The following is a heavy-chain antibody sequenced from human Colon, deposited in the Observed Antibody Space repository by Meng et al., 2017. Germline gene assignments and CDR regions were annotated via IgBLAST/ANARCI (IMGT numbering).Heavy chain of an antibody. Sequence: QVQLRESGPALVKPSVTLSLTFSASGDSITNHNWWAWVRQPPGKGLEWIGEIPHRGSSAYNPSLKSRVSMSIDKSKNQFSLKLSSVTAADTAVYYCARDLGRLDPPPNWFDPWGQGTLVTVSS. D-gene: IGHD6-19*01. CDR2: IPHRGSS. CDR3: ARDLGRLDPPPNWFDP. J-gene: IGHJ5*02. V-gene: IGHV4-4*02. CDR1: GDSITNHNW.